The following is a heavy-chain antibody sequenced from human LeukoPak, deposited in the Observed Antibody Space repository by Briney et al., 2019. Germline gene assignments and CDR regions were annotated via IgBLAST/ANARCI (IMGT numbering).Heavy chain of an antibody. J-gene: IGHJ6*03. CDR2: ISSSGSTI. CDR1: GFTFSSYE. CDR3: AKEPSGTLDYYYYMDV. V-gene: IGHV3-48*03. D-gene: IGHD3-10*01. Sequence: PGGSLRLSCAASGFTFSSYEMNWVRQAPGKGLEWVSYISSSGSTIYYADSVKGRFTISRDNSKNTLYLQMNSLRAEDTAVYYCAKEPSGTLDYYYYMDVWGKGTTVTVSS.